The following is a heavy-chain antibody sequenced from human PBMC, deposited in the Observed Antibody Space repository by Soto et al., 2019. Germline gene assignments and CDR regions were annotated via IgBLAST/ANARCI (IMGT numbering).Heavy chain of an antibody. Sequence: GSLRLSCAASGFTFSGSAMHWVRQASGKGLEWVGRIRSKTNSYATAYAASVKGRFTISRDDSKDSAYLQMNSLKTEDTAVYYCTSDPRNYYDSIGSANWFDPWGQGALVTVSS. D-gene: IGHD3-22*01. CDR3: TSDPRNYYDSIGSANWFDP. CDR1: GFTFSGSA. V-gene: IGHV3-73*01. CDR2: IRSKTNSYAT. J-gene: IGHJ5*02.